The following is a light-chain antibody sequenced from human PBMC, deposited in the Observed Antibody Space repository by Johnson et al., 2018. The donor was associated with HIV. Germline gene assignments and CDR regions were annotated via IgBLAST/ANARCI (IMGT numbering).Light chain of an antibody. J-gene: IGLJ1*01. V-gene: IGLV1-51*01. CDR2: DNS. CDR3: GTWDSSLSAYV. Sequence: QSVLTQPPSVSAAPGQKVTISCSGSSSNIGRNYVSWYQQLPGTAPKLLIYDNSKRPSGIPDRFSGSKSGTSATLGITGLQTGDEADYYCGTWDSSLSAYVFGTGTKVTV. CDR1: SSNIGRNY.